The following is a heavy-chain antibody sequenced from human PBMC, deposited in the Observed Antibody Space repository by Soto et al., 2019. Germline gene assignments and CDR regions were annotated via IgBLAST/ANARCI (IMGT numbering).Heavy chain of an antibody. CDR2: INADYANT. CDR3: ARKSLSNFTWFDP. D-gene: IGHD4-4*01. CDR1: GYTFTNYG. Sequence: QLQLVQSGTELKKPGASVKVSCKASGYTFTNYGITWVRQAPGQGLEWMGWINADYANTNYEQKFQGRVTMTTDTSTNTAYMQLRSLRSDDSAVYYCARKSLSNFTWFDPWGQGTLVTVSS. J-gene: IGHJ5*02. V-gene: IGHV1-18*04.